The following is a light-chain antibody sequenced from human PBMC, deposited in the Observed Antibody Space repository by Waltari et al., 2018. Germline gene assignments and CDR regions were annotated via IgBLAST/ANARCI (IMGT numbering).Light chain of an antibody. CDR2: DAS. CDR3: QQYDNLPLT. Sequence: DIQMTQSPSSLSASVGDSVTITCQASQYISNYLNCYQQKPGKAPKLLIYDASNLETRVPSRFSGSGSGTDFTFTISSLQPEDIATYYCQQYDNLPLTFGGGTKVEIK. V-gene: IGKV1-33*01. J-gene: IGKJ4*01. CDR1: QYISNY.